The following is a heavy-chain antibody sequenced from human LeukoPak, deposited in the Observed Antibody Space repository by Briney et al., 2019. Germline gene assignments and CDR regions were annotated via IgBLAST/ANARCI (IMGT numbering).Heavy chain of an antibody. D-gene: IGHD3-3*01. CDR3: ARLSETAAYYYTTGYYYLGY. J-gene: IGHJ4*02. CDR2: MYPGSGNT. Sequence: ASVPVSCKASGYTFGSYDINWVRKATGQGLEWMGWMYPGSGNTGYAQKFQGRVTMTRDTSISTAYMELSGLRSEDTAVYYCARLSETAAYYYTTGYYYLGYWGQGTLVTVDS. CDR1: GYTFGSYD. V-gene: IGHV1-8*02.